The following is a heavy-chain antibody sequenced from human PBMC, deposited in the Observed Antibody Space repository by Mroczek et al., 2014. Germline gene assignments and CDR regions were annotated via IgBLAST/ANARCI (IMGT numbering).Heavy chain of an antibody. D-gene: IGHD3-22*01. CDR3: ARGRGDYYDSSGYSC. V-gene: IGHV1-2*02. J-gene: IGHJ4*02. Sequence: QVQLVESGAEVKKPGASVKVSCKASGYTFTGYYMHWVRQAPGQGLEWMGWINPNSGGTNYAQKFQGRVTMTRDTSISTAYMELSRLRSDDTAVYYCARGRGDYYDSSGYSCWGQGTLVTVSS. CDR2: INPNSGGT. CDR1: GYTFTGYY.